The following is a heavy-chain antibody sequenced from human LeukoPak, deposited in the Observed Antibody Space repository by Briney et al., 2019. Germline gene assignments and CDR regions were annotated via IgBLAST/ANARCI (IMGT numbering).Heavy chain of an antibody. D-gene: IGHD2-2*01. Sequence: GESLKISCKGSGYSFTSYWIGWVRQMPGKGLEWMGIIYPGDSDTRYSPSFQGQVTISADKSISTAYLQWSSLKASDTAMYYYARAQADCSSTSCYDYPDYWGQGTLVTVSS. V-gene: IGHV5-51*01. CDR2: IYPGDSDT. CDR1: GYSFTSYW. J-gene: IGHJ4*02. CDR3: ARAQADCSSTSCYDYPDY.